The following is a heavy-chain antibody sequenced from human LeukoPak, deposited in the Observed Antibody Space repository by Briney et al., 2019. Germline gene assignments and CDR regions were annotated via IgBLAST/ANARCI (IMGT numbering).Heavy chain of an antibody. CDR1: GGSISSYY. V-gene: IGHV4-59*01. J-gene: IGHJ4*02. CDR3: ARVNLGEYYFDY. CDR2: IYYSGSGST. Sequence: SETLSLTCTVSGGSISSYYWSWIRQPPGKGLEWIGYIYYSGSGSTNYSPSLQSRVTISVDTSKNQFSLKLSSVTAADTALYYCARVNLGEYYFDYWGQGTLVTVSS.